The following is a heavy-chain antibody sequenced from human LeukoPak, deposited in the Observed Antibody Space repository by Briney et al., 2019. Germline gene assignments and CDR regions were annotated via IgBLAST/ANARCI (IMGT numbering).Heavy chain of an antibody. CDR1: GYTFTSYG. Sequence: ASVKVSCKASGYTFTSYGISWVRQAPGQGLEWMGWISAYNGNTNYAQKLQGRVTMTTDTSTSTAYVELRSLRSDDTAVYYCARDTVGYCTNGVCPTDYWGQGTLVTVSS. CDR2: ISAYNGNT. CDR3: ARDTVGYCTNGVCPTDY. V-gene: IGHV1-18*01. J-gene: IGHJ4*02. D-gene: IGHD2-8*01.